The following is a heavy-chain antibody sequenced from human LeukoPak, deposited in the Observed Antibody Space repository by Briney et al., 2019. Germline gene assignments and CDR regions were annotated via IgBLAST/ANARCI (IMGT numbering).Heavy chain of an antibody. CDR2: IIGSGGST. J-gene: IGHJ6*03. CDR1: GFTFSSYG. D-gene: IGHD3-9*01. Sequence: GSLRLSCAASGFTFSSYGMSWVRQAPGKGLEWVSAIIGSGGSTYYADSVKGRFTISRDNSKNTLYLQMNSLRAEDTAVYYCAKDGGEYYDILTGYYPRLYYMDVWGKGTTVTISS. CDR3: AKDGGEYYDILTGYYPRLYYMDV. V-gene: IGHV3-23*01.